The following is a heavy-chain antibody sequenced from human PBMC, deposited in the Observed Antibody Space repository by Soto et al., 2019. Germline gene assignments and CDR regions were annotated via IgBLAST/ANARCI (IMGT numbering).Heavy chain of an antibody. D-gene: IGHD4-17*01. CDR2: INPYNGNT. Sequence: ASVTVSCKASGYTFNTYGITWVRQAPGQGLEWMGWINPYNGNTKFAQKLQDRVTMTTATSTSTAYMELASLRSDDTAVYYCARGCIAVTTHLCYWGQGTLVTVS. J-gene: IGHJ4*02. CDR3: ARGCIAVTTHLCY. V-gene: IGHV1-18*01. CDR1: GYTFNTYG.